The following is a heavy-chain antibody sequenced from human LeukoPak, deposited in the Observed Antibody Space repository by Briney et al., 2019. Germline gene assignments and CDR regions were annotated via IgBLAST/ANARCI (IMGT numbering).Heavy chain of an antibody. V-gene: IGHV3-9*01. CDR2: ISWNSGSI. J-gene: IGHJ4*02. Sequence: GRSLRLSCAASGFTFDDYAMHWVRQAPGKGLEWVSGISWNSGSIGYADSVKGRFTISRDNAKNSLYLQMNSLRAEDTALYYCAKGIGYGGNFGYFDYWGQGTLVTVSS. CDR1: GFTFDDYA. D-gene: IGHD4-23*01. CDR3: AKGIGYGGNFGYFDY.